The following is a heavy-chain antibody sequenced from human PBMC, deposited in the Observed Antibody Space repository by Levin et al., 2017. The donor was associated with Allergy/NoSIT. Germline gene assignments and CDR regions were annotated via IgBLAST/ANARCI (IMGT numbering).Heavy chain of an antibody. D-gene: IGHD3-3*01. CDR1: GFSISSCDLY. J-gene: IGHJ4*02. CDR2: IYYTGTT. V-gene: IGHV4-30-4*01. Sequence: PSETLSLTCTVSGFSISSCDLYWSWIRQPPGKGLEWIGYIYYTGTTYYNPSLKGRVTISIDTSRNQFSLRLNSVTAADTAVYYCARGVDYDIWNDYYSPYYFDSWGQGPLVTVSS. CDR3: ARGVDYDIWNDYYSPYYFDS.